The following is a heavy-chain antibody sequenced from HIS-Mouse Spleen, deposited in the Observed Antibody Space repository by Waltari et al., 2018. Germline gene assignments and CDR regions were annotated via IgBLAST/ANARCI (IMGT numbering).Heavy chain of an antibody. V-gene: IGHV4-39*07. CDR1: GGSISSSSYY. D-gene: IGHD6-13*01. J-gene: IGHJ2*01. Sequence: QLQLQDSGPGLVKPSETLSLTCTVSGGSISSSSYYWGWIRQPPGKGLEWIGSIYYSGSTYYNPALKSRVTISVYTSKNQFSLKLSSVTAADTAVYYCAREIPYSSSWYDWYFDLWGRGTLVTVSS. CDR3: AREIPYSSSWYDWYFDL. CDR2: IYYSGST.